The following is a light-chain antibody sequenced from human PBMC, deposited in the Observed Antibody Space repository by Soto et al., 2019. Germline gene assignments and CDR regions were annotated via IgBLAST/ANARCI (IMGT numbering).Light chain of an antibody. CDR2: AAS. V-gene: IGKV1-39*01. CDR1: QSISSY. Sequence: DIQMTQSPSSLSASVGDRVTITCRASQSISSYLNWYQQKPGKAPKLLIYAASSLQSGVPSRFSSSGSGTDFTLTISSLQPEDFATYYCQQSYSTPNTFGQGTKVDNK. J-gene: IGKJ1*01. CDR3: QQSYSTPNT.